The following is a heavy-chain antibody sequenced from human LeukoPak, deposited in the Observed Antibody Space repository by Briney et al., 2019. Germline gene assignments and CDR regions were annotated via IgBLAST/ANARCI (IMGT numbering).Heavy chain of an antibody. CDR1: GYTFTGYY. D-gene: IGHD4-17*01. J-gene: IGHJ4*02. V-gene: IGHV1-2*02. CDR2: INPNSGGT. CDR3: ARGLYYGDDAFDY. Sequence: GASVKVSCKASGYTFTGYYMHWVRQAPRQGLEWMGWINPNSGGTNYAQKFQGRVTMTRNTSISTAYMELSSLRSEDTAVYYCARGLYYGDDAFDYWGQGTLVTVSS.